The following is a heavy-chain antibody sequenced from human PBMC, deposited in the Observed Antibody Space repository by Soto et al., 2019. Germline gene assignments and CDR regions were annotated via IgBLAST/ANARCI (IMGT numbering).Heavy chain of an antibody. Sequence: QVQLVQSGAEVKKPGASVKVSCKASGYTFPSYYMRWVRQAPGQGLEWMGIINPSGGSTSYAQKSQGRLTMPRDTPTSTGYMELTSLRSHDTAVYYCARERDSSSYYTSRAFDIWSQGTMVTVAS. D-gene: IGHD3-22*01. CDR1: GYTFPSYY. V-gene: IGHV1-46*01. J-gene: IGHJ3*02. CDR3: ARERDSSSYYTSRAFDI. CDR2: INPSGGST.